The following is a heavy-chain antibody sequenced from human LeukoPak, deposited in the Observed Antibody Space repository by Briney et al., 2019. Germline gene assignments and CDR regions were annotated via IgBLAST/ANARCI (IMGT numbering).Heavy chain of an antibody. Sequence: SQTLSLTCTVSGGSISSYYWSWIRQPAGKGLEWIGRIYTSGSTNYNPSLKSRVTISVDTSKNQFSLKLSSVTAADTAVYYCARAKKDSSLQLWLLIFDIWGQGAMVTVSS. CDR2: IYTSGST. D-gene: IGHD5-18*01. V-gene: IGHV4-4*07. J-gene: IGHJ3*02. CDR3: ARAKKDSSLQLWLLIFDI. CDR1: GGSISSYY.